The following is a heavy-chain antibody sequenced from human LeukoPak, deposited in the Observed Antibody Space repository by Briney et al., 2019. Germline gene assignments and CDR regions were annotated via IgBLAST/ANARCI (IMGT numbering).Heavy chain of an antibody. J-gene: IGHJ6*03. CDR2: IKSKTDGGTT. CDR3: TTDLDALGSYYYYYMDV. CDR1: GFPFSNAW. V-gene: IGHV3-15*01. Sequence: GSLKPSFAAPGFPFSNAWMSWVRPAPGKGRGWGGRIKSKTDGGTTDYAAPVKGRFTISRDDSKNTLYLQMNSLKTEDTAVYYCTTDLDALGSYYYYYMDVWGKGTTVTVSS. D-gene: IGHD6-6*01.